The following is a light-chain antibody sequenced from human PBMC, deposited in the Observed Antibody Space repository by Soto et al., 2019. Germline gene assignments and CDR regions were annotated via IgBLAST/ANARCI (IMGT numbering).Light chain of an antibody. CDR2: GAS. CDR3: QQYNNWPWT. V-gene: IGKV3-15*01. CDR1: QSVSSN. Sequence: EXVMTXXXXTLSVSPGERATLSCRASQSVSSNLAWYQQKPGQAPRLLIYGASTRATGIPARFSGSGSGTEFTLTISSLQSEDFAVYYCQQYNNWPWTFGQGTKVEIK. J-gene: IGKJ1*01.